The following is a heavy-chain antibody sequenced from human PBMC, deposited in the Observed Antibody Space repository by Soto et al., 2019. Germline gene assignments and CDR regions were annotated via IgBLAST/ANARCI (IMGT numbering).Heavy chain of an antibody. Sequence: QVQLVQSGAEVKKPGSSVKVSCKASGGTFSSYAISWVRQAPGQGLEWMGGIIPIFGTANYAQKFQGRVTIPADESTSTAYMELSSLRSEDTAVYYCARLLSSSSDYYYYGMDVWGQGTTVTVSS. D-gene: IGHD6-6*01. CDR2: IIPIFGTA. J-gene: IGHJ6*02. CDR1: GGTFSSYA. V-gene: IGHV1-69*01. CDR3: ARLLSSSSDYYYYGMDV.